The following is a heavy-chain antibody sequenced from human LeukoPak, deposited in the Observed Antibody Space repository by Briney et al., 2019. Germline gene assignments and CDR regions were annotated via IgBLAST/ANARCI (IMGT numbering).Heavy chain of an antibody. CDR3: ARGRKSGSHNWFDP. V-gene: IGHV4-39*01. J-gene: IGHJ5*02. CDR1: GGSISSYY. CDR2: IYYSGST. Sequence: SETLSLTCTVSGGSISSYYWGWIRQPPGKGLEWIGSIYYSGSTYYNPSLKSRVTISVDTSKNQFSLKLSSVTAADTAVYYCARGRKSGSHNWFDPWGQGTLVTVSS. D-gene: IGHD1-1*01.